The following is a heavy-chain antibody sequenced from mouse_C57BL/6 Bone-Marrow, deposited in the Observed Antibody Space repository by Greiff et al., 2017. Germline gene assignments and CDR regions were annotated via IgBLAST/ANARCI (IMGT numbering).Heavy chain of an antibody. CDR3: AINYYGSSPFAY. D-gene: IGHD1-1*01. V-gene: IGHV2-6*01. J-gene: IGHJ3*01. CDR2: IWGVGST. CDR1: GFSLTSYG. Sequence: VMLVESGPGLVAPSQSLSITCTVSGFSLTSYGVDWVRQSPGKGLEWLGVIWGVGSTNYNSALKSRLSISKDNSKSQVFLRMNSLQTDDTAMYYCAINYYGSSPFAYWGQGTLVTVSA.